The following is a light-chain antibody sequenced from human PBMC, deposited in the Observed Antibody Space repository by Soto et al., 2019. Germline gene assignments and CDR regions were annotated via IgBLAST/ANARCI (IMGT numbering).Light chain of an antibody. Sequence: DIQMTQSPSSLSASVGDRLTITCQASQDINNYLNWYQQKPGKAPKLLIYDASNLETGVPSRFSGSGSETDFTFTISSLQPEDIATYYCQQYDNLPLAFGGGTKVEIK. CDR1: QDINNY. J-gene: IGKJ4*01. CDR3: QQYDNLPLA. V-gene: IGKV1-33*01. CDR2: DAS.